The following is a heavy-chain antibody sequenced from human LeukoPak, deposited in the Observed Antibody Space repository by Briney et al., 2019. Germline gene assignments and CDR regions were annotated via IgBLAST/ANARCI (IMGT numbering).Heavy chain of an antibody. CDR1: GGSFSGFY. J-gene: IGHJ4*02. CDR2: INHSGST. CDR3: ARREPYCTSTSCSGVDY. V-gene: IGHV4-34*01. D-gene: IGHD2-2*01. Sequence: PSQTLSLTCAVYGGSFSGFYWSWIRQPPGKGLEWIGEINHSGSTNYNPSLKSRVTISVDTSKNQFSLKLRSVTAADTAVYYCARREPYCTSTSCSGVDYWGQGTLVTVSS.